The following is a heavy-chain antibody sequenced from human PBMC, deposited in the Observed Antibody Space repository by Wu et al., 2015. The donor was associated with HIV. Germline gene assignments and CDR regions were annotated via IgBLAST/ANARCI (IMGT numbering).Heavy chain of an antibody. Sequence: QVQLVQSGAEVKKPGASVKVSCKASGNTITGHYINWVRRAPGQGLEWMGWINPNSGGTSYAQKFQDRVTMTRDTSIYTTYMELSSLKSDDSAVYYCATDFLSGDFXHLFSLTTWGQGTLVTVSS. J-gene: IGHJ4*02. CDR3: ATDFLSGDFXHLFSLTT. V-gene: IGHV1-2*02. CDR2: INPNSGGT. CDR1: GNTITGHY. D-gene: IGHD3-3*01.